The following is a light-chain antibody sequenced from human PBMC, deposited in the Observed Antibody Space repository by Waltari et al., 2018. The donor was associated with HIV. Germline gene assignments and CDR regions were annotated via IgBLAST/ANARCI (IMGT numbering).Light chain of an antibody. CDR2: DVN. Sequence: QSALTQPASVSGSPGQSIAISCTGTSGDIGTYKYVSWYQQHTGKVPKLIIYDVNVRPAGVSDPFSGSKSGNTATLTISGLHSDDEADYYCCSYTVNSTGVFGAGTKIIV. CDR1: SGDIGTYKY. J-gene: IGLJ1*01. CDR3: CSYTVNSTGV. V-gene: IGLV2-14*03.